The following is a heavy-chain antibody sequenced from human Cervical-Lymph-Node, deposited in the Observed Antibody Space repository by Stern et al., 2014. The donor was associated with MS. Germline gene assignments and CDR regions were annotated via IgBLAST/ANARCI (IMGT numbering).Heavy chain of an antibody. CDR1: GYTFTTYY. Sequence: VQLVESGAEVKKPGASVNVSCVTSGYTFTTYYVPWVRQAPGQGLEWMGIISTSDGDTSQTRTFQNRVTMTRATYASTVYLKLSSLKSEDTAVYYCARQRTTGHMDFDYWGQGTLVTVSS. D-gene: IGHD1-1*01. V-gene: IGHV1-46*01. CDR3: ARQRTTGHMDFDY. CDR2: ISTSDGDT. J-gene: IGHJ4*02.